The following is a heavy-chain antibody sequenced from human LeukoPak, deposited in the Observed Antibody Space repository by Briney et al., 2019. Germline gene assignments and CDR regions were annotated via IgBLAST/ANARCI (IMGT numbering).Heavy chain of an antibody. Sequence: QGGVSLRHSCAASGFTFSSYGMHRVRQAPGKGLEWVAVISYDGSNKYYADSVKGRFTISRDNSKNTLYLQMNSLRAEDTAVYYCAILAYCGGDCYSGSYWGQGTLVTVSS. V-gene: IGHV3-30*03. CDR2: ISYDGSNK. CDR1: GFTFSSYG. CDR3: AILAYCGGDCYSGSY. J-gene: IGHJ4*02. D-gene: IGHD2-21*02.